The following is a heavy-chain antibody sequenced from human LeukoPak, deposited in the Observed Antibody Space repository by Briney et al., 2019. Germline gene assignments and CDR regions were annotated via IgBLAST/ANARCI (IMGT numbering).Heavy chain of an antibody. V-gene: IGHV4-4*07. Sequence: SGTLSLTCTVSGGSISSHYWSWIRQPVGKGLEWIGHMYISGSTDYNPSLRSRVTMSVETSKNQFSLKLSSVTAADTAVYYCAREVRTGYCPHVHYYYYMDVWGKGTTVTVSS. CDR1: GGSISSHY. CDR3: AREVRTGYCPHVHYYYYMDV. J-gene: IGHJ6*03. D-gene: IGHD3/OR15-3a*01. CDR2: MYISGST.